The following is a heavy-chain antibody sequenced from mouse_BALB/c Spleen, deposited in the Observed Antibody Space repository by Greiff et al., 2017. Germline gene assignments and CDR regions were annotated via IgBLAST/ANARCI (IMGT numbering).Heavy chain of an antibody. CDR1: GYTFTDYE. D-gene: IGHD2-4*01. CDR2: IDPETGGT. V-gene: IGHV1-15*01. Sequence: QVQLQQSGAELVRPGASVTLSCKASGYTFTDYEMHWVKQPPVHGLEWIGAIDPETGGTAYNQTFKGKATLTADKSSSTAYMELRSLTSEDSAVYYCTRYPGYDYGDYFDYWGQGTPLTVSS. J-gene: IGHJ2*01. CDR3: TRYPGYDYGDYFDY.